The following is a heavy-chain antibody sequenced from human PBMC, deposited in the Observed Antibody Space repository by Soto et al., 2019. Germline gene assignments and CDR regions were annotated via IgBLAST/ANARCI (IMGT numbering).Heavy chain of an antibody. CDR1: YASVTSGTYY. J-gene: IGHJ4*02. D-gene: IGHD3-3*01. CDR3: AGDRGGLGPTFDL. V-gene: IGHV4-61*03. Sequence: QVQLQESGPGLLKPSETLSLTCTVSYASVTSGTYYWTWIRQPPGKGLEWIGYVAYGGRPNYNRSLKSRLTISIDESKNHFSLTLTSVTAADSAMYYCAGDRGGLGPTFDLWGQGNLVSVSS. CDR2: VAYGGRP.